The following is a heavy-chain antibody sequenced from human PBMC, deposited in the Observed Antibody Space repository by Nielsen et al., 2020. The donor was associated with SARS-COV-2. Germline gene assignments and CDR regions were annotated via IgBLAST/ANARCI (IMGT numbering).Heavy chain of an antibody. J-gene: IGHJ6*03. D-gene: IGHD2-2*01. CDR2: VSHSGSI. Sequence: GSLRLSCAVSGGSVSSNDWWTWVRQSPGKGLEWIGEVSHSGSINYNPSLKSRVTLSMDKSKRQFSLGLTSVSAADTAVYFCARGDLVVVPSPILGLGPFFYYFYLDVWGKGTTVIVSS. CDR1: GGSVSSNDW. V-gene: IGHV4-4*01. CDR3: ARGDLVVVPSPILGLGPFFYYFYLDV.